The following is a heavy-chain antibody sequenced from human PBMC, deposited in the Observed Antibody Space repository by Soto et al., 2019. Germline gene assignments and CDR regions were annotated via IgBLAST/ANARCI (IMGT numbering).Heavy chain of an antibody. Sequence: QVQLQESGPGLVKPSQTLSLTCTVSGGSISSGGYYWSWIRQHPGKGLEWIGYIYYSGSTYYNPSLKSRVTISIDTSKNQFSLKLSSVTAADTAVYYCARATNRPPQYYFDYWGQGTLVTVSS. CDR2: IYYSGST. CDR1: GGSISSGGYY. J-gene: IGHJ4*02. D-gene: IGHD2-8*01. V-gene: IGHV4-31*03. CDR3: ARATNRPPQYYFDY.